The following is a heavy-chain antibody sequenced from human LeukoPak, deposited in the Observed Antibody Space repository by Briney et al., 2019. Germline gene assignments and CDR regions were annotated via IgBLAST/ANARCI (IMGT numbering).Heavy chain of an antibody. D-gene: IGHD5-18*01. CDR2: INHSGST. CDR3: ARGAPWRGYSYGYRNWFDP. J-gene: IGHJ5*02. V-gene: IGHV4-34*01. Sequence: SETLSLTCAVYGGSFSGYYWSWIRQPPGKGLEWIGEINHSGSTNYNPSLKSRVTISVDTSKNQFSLKLSSVTAADTAVYYCARGAPWRGYSYGYRNWFDPWGQGTLVTVSS. CDR1: GGSFSGYY.